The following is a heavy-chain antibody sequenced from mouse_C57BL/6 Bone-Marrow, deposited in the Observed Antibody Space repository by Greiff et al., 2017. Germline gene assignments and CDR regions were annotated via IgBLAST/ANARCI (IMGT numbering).Heavy chain of an antibody. J-gene: IGHJ3*01. CDR3: ARGSNPFAY. CDR2: ISSGSSTI. CDR1: GFTFSDYG. V-gene: IGHV5-17*01. D-gene: IGHD2-5*01. Sequence: EVKLMESGGGLVKPGGSLKLSCAASGFTFSDYGMHWVRQAPEKGLEWVAYISSGSSTIYYADTVKGRFTISRDNAKNTLFLQMTSLRSEDTAMYYWARGSNPFAYWGQGTLVTVSA.